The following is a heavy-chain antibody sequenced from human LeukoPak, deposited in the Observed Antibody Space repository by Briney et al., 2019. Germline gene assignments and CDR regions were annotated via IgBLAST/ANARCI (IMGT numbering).Heavy chain of an antibody. CDR2: IYHSGST. V-gene: IGHV4-30-2*01. CDR1: GGSISSGGYY. J-gene: IGHJ4*02. Sequence: SETLSLTCTVSGGSISSGGYYWSWIRQPPGKGLEWIGYIYHSGSTYYNPSLKSRVTISVDRSKNQLSLKLSSVTAADTAVYYCARARFLEWFGTDYWGQGTLVTVSS. D-gene: IGHD3-3*01. CDR3: ARARFLEWFGTDY.